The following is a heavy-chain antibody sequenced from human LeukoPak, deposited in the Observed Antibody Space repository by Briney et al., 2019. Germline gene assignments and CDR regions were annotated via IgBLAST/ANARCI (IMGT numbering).Heavy chain of an antibody. V-gene: IGHV3-33*01. CDR1: GFTFSSYG. J-gene: IGHJ5*02. D-gene: IGHD3-10*01. CDR2: IWYDGSNK. Sequence: GGSLRLSCAASGFTFSSYGMHWVRQAPGKGLEWGAVIWYDGSNKYYADSVKGRFTISRDNSKNTLYLQMNSLRAEDTAVYYCARGRITMVRGVPENWFDPWGQGTLVTVSS. CDR3: ARGRITMVRGVPENWFDP.